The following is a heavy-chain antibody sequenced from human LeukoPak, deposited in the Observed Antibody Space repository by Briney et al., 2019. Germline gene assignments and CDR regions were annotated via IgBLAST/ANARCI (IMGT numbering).Heavy chain of an antibody. V-gene: IGHV3-23*01. Sequence: GGSLRLSRAASGFTFSSYAMSWVRQAPGKGLEWVSAISGSGGSTYYADSVKGRCTISRDNSTNTLYLQMNSLRAEDTAVYYCAKGYDFWSGPNDYWGQGTLVTVSS. CDR3: AKGYDFWSGPNDY. D-gene: IGHD3-3*01. CDR1: GFTFSSYA. J-gene: IGHJ4*02. CDR2: ISGSGGST.